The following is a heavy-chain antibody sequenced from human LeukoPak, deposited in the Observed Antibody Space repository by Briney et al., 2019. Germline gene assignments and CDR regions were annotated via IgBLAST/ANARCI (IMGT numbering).Heavy chain of an antibody. CDR2: IKSKTDGGTT. D-gene: IGHD3-10*01. CDR3: TTWVYYGSGGDY. J-gene: IGHJ4*02. CDR1: GFTFSNAW. V-gene: IGHV3-15*01. Sequence: KPGGSLRLSCAASGFTFSNAWMSWVRQAPGKGLEWVGRIKSKTDGGTTDYAAPVKGRFTISRDDSKNTLYLQMNSLKTEDTAVYYCTTWVYYGSGGDYWGQGNPGHRLL.